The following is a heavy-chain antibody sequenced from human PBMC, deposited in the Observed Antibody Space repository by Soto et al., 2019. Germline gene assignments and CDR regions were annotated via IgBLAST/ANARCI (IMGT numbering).Heavy chain of an antibody. Sequence: QVQLVQSGADVKKPGSSVKVSCQASGVTFSSETLGWVRQAPGQGLEWVGGLIPLFGTASYAQKFQGRVTNTAVESTNTVYMDLSSLRSDDTAVYFCATELGENPASPFDAWGQGTLVTVS. D-gene: IGHD3-10*01. CDR1: GVTFSSET. CDR3: ATELGENPASPFDA. CDR2: LIPLFGTA. V-gene: IGHV1-69*01. J-gene: IGHJ4*02.